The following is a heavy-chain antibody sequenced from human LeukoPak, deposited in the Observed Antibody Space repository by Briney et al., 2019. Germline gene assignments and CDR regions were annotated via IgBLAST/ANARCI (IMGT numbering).Heavy chain of an antibody. CDR2: IKQDGSEK. CDR1: GVTFCSEG. J-gene: IGHJ3*02. Sequence: GGSPRLSCAASGVTFCSEGMSWGGQARGKGREWGADIKQDGSEKYYVDSVKGRFTISRQNAKNSVFLQMNSLRAEDTAVYYCARHRSGGSQDDAFDIWGQGTMVTVSS. CDR3: ARHRSGGSQDDAFDI. V-gene: IGHV3-7*01. D-gene: IGHD2-15*01.